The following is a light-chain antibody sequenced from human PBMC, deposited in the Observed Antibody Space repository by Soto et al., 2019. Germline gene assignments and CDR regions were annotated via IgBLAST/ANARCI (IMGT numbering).Light chain of an antibody. Sequence: DIQMTQSPSTLSASVGDRVTITCRASQTISDWLAWYQQKPGKAPKLLIYKTSSLESGVHSRFSGSGSGTHFTLNISGLQPEDFATYHCQHWNNYLWTFGQGTKVAIK. J-gene: IGKJ1*01. CDR2: KTS. CDR1: QTISDW. CDR3: QHWNNYLWT. V-gene: IGKV1-5*03.